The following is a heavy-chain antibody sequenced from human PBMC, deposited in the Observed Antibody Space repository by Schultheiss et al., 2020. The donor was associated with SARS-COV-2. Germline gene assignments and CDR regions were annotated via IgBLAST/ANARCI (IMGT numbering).Heavy chain of an antibody. J-gene: IGHJ6*02. CDR2: INHSGST. V-gene: IGHV4-34*01. Sequence: SETLSLTCAVYGGSFSGHYWSWIRQPPGKGLEWIGEINHSGSTNYNPSLKSRLTTSVDTSKNQFSLKLSSVTAADTAVYYCARNRGASYGSGSYYKRYQYYGMDVWGQGTTVTVSS. CDR3: ARNRGASYGSGSYYKRYQYYGMDV. CDR1: GGSFSGHY. D-gene: IGHD3-10*01.